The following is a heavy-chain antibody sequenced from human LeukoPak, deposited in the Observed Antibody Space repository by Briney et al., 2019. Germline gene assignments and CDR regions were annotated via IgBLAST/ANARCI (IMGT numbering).Heavy chain of an antibody. CDR1: GASISSSSYY. V-gene: IGHV4-39*01. J-gene: IGHJ4*02. Sequence: PSETLSLTCTVSGASISSSSYYWGWIRQPPGKGLEWIGSIYYSGSTYYNPSLKSRVTISVDTSKNQFSLKLSSVTAADTAAYYCARHDRIQLWLVPFDYWGQGTLVTVSS. D-gene: IGHD5-18*01. CDR2: IYYSGST. CDR3: ARHDRIQLWLVPFDY.